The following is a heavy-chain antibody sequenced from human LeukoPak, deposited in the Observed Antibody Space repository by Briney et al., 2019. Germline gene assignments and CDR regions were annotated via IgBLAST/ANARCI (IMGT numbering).Heavy chain of an antibody. Sequence: SQTLSLTCTVSGGSISSGGYYWSWIRQHPGKGLEWIGYIYYSGSTYYNPSLKSRVTISVDTSKNQFSLKLSSVTAADTAVYYCARSSSWYYTWFDPWGQGTLVTVSS. CDR2: IYYSGST. CDR3: ARSSSWYYTWFDP. CDR1: GGSISSGGYY. V-gene: IGHV4-31*03. D-gene: IGHD6-13*01. J-gene: IGHJ5*02.